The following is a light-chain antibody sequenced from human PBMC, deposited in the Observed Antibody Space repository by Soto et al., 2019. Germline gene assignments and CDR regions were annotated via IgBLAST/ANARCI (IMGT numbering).Light chain of an antibody. CDR1: QGISNY. CDR2: AAS. J-gene: IGKJ4*01. V-gene: IGKV1-27*01. CDR3: QKYNSAPRT. Sequence: DVQMTQAPSSLSASVGDRVTITCRASQGISNYLAWYQQKPWKVPKLLIYAASILQSGVPSRFSVSGSGTDFTLTISSLQPEDVATYYCQKYNSAPRTFGGGTKVEIK.